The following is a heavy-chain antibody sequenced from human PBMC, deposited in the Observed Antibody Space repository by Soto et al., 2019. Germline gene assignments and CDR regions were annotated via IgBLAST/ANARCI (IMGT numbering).Heavy chain of an antibody. D-gene: IGHD3-22*01. CDR3: AGGDYYHSSGYYFYYYTMDV. CDR2: VYYGGGT. Sequence: SETLSLTCTVSGGSISSGSYYWGWIRQPPGKGLEWIGNVYYGGGTYYNPSLKSRVTISVETSKSQFSLKLSSVTAADTAVYYCAGGDYYHSSGYYFYYYTMDVWGQGTTVTVSS. V-gene: IGHV4-39*01. CDR1: GGSISSGSYY. J-gene: IGHJ6*02.